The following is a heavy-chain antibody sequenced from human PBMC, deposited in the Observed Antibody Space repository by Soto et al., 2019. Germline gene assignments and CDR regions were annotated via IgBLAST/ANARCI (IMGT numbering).Heavy chain of an antibody. D-gene: IGHD2-8*01. J-gene: IGHJ6*02. CDR3: AMAGYCTNGVCHSFYYFGMDV. V-gene: IGHV3-30*03. Sequence: QVQLVESGGGVVQPGRSLRLSCAASGFTFSTYGMHWVRQAPGKGLEWVAVISSDGSKIYYADSGKGRFTISRDTSKNTLYLQMNSLSGEDTAVYYCAMAGYCTNGVCHSFYYFGMDVWGQGTTVTVSS. CDR1: GFTFSTYG. CDR2: ISSDGSKI.